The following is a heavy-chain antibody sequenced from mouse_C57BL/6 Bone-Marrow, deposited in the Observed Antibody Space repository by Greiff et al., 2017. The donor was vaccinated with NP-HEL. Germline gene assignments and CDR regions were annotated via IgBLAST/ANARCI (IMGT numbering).Heavy chain of an antibody. CDR3: ARHGGYYAMDY. V-gene: IGHV5-6*01. CDR1: GFTFSSYG. Sequence: EVQLKESGGDLVKPGGSLKLSCAASGFTFSSYGMSWVRQTPDKRLEWVATISSGGSYTSYPDSVKGRFTISRDNAKNTLYLQMSSLKSEDTAMYYCARHGGYYAMDYWGQGTSVTVSS. J-gene: IGHJ4*01. CDR2: ISSGGSYT.